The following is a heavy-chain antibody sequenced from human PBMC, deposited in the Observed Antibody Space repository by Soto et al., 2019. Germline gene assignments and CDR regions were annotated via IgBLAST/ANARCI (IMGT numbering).Heavy chain of an antibody. V-gene: IGHV4-30-4*01. Sequence: SETLSLTCTVSGGSISSGDYYWSWIRQPPGKGLEWIGYIYYSGSTYYNPSLKSRVTISVDTSKNQFSLKLSSVTAADTAVYYCARGINSLGGYSYGNPDYWGQGTLVTVSS. CDR2: IYYSGST. J-gene: IGHJ4*02. D-gene: IGHD5-18*01. CDR3: ARGINSLGGYSYGNPDY. CDR1: GGSISSGDYY.